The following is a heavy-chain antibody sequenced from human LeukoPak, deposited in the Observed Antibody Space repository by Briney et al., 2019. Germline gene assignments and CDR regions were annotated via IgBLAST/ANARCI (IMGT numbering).Heavy chain of an antibody. CDR3: ARGQNSGRIYYMDV. Sequence: ASVKVSCKASGYTFTGYYMHWVRQAPGQGLEWMGWINPNSGGTNYAQKFQGRVTMTRDTSISTAYMELSSLRSEDTAVYYCARGQNSGRIYYMDVWGKGTTVTVSS. J-gene: IGHJ6*03. D-gene: IGHD3-10*01. V-gene: IGHV1-2*02. CDR2: INPNSGGT. CDR1: GYTFTGYY.